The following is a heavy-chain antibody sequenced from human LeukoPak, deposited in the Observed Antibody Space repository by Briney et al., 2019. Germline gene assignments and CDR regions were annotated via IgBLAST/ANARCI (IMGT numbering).Heavy chain of an antibody. V-gene: IGHV3-30-3*01. J-gene: IGHJ6*03. CDR2: IPYDGSNN. Sequence: PGGSLRLSCAASRFTFSSYAMHWVRQAPGKGLEWVAVIPYDGSNNYYADSVKGRFTISRDNSKDTLNLQMNSLRVEDTAVYYCARDPTLYNPAPYFYYMDVWGKGTTVTVSS. CDR1: RFTFSSYA. D-gene: IGHD5-24*01. CDR3: ARDPTLYNPAPYFYYMDV.